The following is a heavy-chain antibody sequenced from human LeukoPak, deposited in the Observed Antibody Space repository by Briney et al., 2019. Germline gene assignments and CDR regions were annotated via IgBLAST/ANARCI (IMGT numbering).Heavy chain of an antibody. Sequence: GASVKVSCKASGYTFTSYGISWVRQAPGQGLEWMGWISAYNGNTNYAQKLQGRVTITTDESTSTAYMELSSLRSEDTAVYYCARTQSIAARVAFDIWGQGTMVTVSS. D-gene: IGHD6-6*01. J-gene: IGHJ3*02. CDR2: ISAYNGNT. CDR3: ARTQSIAARVAFDI. V-gene: IGHV1-18*01. CDR1: GYTFTSYG.